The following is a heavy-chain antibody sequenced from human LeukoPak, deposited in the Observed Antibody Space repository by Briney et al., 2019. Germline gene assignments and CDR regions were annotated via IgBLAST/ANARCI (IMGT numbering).Heavy chain of an antibody. D-gene: IGHD3-9*01. CDR3: ARNSDILTESYGAFDM. CDR2: VYMAGST. V-gene: IGHV3-53*01. Sequence: GGSLRLXCALSGFTVTDYYMSWVRQAPGKGLECVSVVYMAGSTYYAHSVRGRFTVSRDTSKNTVYLQMNSLRVEDTAVYYCARNSDILTESYGAFDMWGQGTMVTVSS. CDR1: GFTVTDYY. J-gene: IGHJ3*02.